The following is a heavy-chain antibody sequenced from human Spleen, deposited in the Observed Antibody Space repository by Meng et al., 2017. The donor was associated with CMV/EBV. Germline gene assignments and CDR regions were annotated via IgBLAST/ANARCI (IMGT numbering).Heavy chain of an antibody. CDR3: ARANDYGDYGWLNY. V-gene: IGHV5-51*01. D-gene: IGHD4-17*01. CDR1: GYSFPNYW. CDR2: IYPGDSDT. J-gene: IGHJ4*02. Sequence: SGYSFPNYWISWVRQMPGKGLEWMGIIYPGDSDTRYSPSFQGQVTISADKSISTAYLQWSSLKASDTAMYYCARANDYGDYGWLNYWGQGTLVTVSS.